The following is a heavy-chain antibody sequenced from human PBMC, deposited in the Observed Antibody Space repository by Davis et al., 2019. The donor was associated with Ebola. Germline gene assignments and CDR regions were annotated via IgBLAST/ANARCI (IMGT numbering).Heavy chain of an antibody. CDR3: ATLWFGELLGMDV. D-gene: IGHD3-10*01. V-gene: IGHV1-18*01. Sequence: KVSCKASGRTFSSYAISWVRQAPGQGLEWIGWISAYNGDTNYAQQLQGRVTMTTDTSTSTAYMELRSLRSDDTAVYYCATLWFGELLGMDVWGKGTTVTVSS. J-gene: IGHJ6*04. CDR1: GRTFSSYA. CDR2: ISAYNGDT.